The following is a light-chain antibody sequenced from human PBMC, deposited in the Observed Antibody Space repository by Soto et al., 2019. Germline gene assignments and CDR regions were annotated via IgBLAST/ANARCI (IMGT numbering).Light chain of an antibody. Sequence: QSALTQPAAVSVSPGQSITISCTGTSSDVGGYNYVSWYQQHPGKAPKLMIYEVSNRPSGVSNRFSGSKSGNTASLIISGLQAEDEADYYCSSYTSSSTYVFGTGTKVTVL. CDR1: SSDVGGYNY. J-gene: IGLJ1*01. CDR2: EVS. CDR3: SSYTSSSTYV. V-gene: IGLV2-14*01.